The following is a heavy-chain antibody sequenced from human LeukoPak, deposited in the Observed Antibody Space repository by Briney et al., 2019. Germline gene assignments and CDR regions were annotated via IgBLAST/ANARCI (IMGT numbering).Heavy chain of an antibody. CDR2: IYYSGST. CDR1: GGSISSYY. CDR3: ARFAYCGGHCWYYFDY. V-gene: IGHV4-59*01. J-gene: IGHJ4*02. D-gene: IGHD2-21*02. Sequence: PSETLSLTCTVSGGSISSYYWSWIRQPPGKGLEWIGYIYYSGSTNHNPSLKRRVTISVDTSKNQFSLKLSSVTAADTAVYYCARFAYCGGHCWYYFDYWGQGSLVTVSS.